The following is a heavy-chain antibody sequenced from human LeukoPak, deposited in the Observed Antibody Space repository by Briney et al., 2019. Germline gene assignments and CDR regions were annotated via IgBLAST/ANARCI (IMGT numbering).Heavy chain of an antibody. CDR3: ARVLSRGDNYPNDY. J-gene: IGHJ4*02. D-gene: IGHD5-24*01. V-gene: IGHV3-74*01. CDR1: GFTFSGYW. Sequence: PGGSLRLSCAASGFTFSGYWMHWVRQPPGKGLLWVSRINSDGTSTTYADSVKGRFTISRDNAKNTQYLQMNSLRAEDTAVYYCARVLSRGDNYPNDYWGQGTLVTVSS. CDR2: INSDGTST.